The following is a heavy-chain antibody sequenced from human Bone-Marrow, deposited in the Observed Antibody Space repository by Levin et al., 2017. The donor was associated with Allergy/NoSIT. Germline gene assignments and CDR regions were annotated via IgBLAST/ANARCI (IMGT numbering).Heavy chain of an antibody. D-gene: IGHD1-26*01. V-gene: IGHV3-30-3*01. Sequence: GGSLRLSCAASGFTFSSYAMHWVRQAPGKGLEWVAVISYDGSNKYYADSVKGRFTISRDNSKNTLYLQMNSLRAEDTAVYYCARDQNTSYRPWGQGTLVTVSS. CDR2: ISYDGSNK. J-gene: IGHJ5*02. CDR1: GFTFSSYA. CDR3: ARDQNTSYRP.